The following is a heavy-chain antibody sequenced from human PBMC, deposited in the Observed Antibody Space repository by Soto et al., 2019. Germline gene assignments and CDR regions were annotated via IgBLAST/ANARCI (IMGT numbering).Heavy chain of an antibody. V-gene: IGHV1-3*01. CDR3: ARDTGYPLGSLNY. Sequence: HVELVQSGADVKNPGASVTISCKASGYTFTDYALHWVRQAPGQRLEWMGWMNAGVGNTLYSQKFQGRITITRDTSASTAYMELNSLQSEDTALYYCARDTGYPLGSLNYWGPGTLVTVSS. CDR2: MNAGVGNT. D-gene: IGHD3-10*01. CDR1: GYTFTDYA. J-gene: IGHJ4*02.